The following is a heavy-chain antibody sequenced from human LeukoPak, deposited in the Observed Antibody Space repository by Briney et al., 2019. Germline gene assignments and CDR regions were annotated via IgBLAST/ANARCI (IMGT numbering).Heavy chain of an antibody. Sequence: PGGSLRLSCAASGFTFSSYGMHWVRQAPGKGLEWGAVISYDGSNKYYADSVKGRFTISRDNSKNTLYLQMNSLRAEDTAVYYCAKAFGSGYYVAFDYWGQGTLVTVSS. D-gene: IGHD3-22*01. CDR2: ISYDGSNK. CDR1: GFTFSSYG. V-gene: IGHV3-30*18. J-gene: IGHJ4*02. CDR3: AKAFGSGYYVAFDY.